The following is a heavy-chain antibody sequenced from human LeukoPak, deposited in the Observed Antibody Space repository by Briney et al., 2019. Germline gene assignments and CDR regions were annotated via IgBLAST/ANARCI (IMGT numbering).Heavy chain of an antibody. Sequence: PSETLSLTCTVSGASISSHYWSWIRQPPGKGLEWIGYYSGSTNYNPSLKSRVTISVDTSKNQFSLKLSSVTAADTAVYYCARDETNDDYGCAFDIWGQGTMVTVSS. CDR2: YSGST. V-gene: IGHV4-59*11. J-gene: IGHJ3*02. D-gene: IGHD4-17*01. CDR3: ARDETNDDYGCAFDI. CDR1: GASISSHY.